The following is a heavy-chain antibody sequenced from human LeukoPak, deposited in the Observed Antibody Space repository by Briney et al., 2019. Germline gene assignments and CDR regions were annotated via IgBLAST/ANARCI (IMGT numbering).Heavy chain of an antibody. CDR1: GGSISTYY. D-gene: IGHD6-19*01. CDR3: ARLGLASSGWSDY. Sequence: SETLSLTCTVSGGSISTYYWNWIRQPPGKGLEWIGYIYYSGTTNYNPSLKSRVSMSVDTSKNQFSLKLSSVTAADTAVYYCARLGLASSGWSDYWGQGTLVTVSS. V-gene: IGHV4-59*08. CDR2: IYYSGTT. J-gene: IGHJ4*02.